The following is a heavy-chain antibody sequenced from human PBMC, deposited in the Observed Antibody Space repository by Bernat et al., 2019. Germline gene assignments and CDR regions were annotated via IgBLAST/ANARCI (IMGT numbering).Heavy chain of an antibody. J-gene: IGHJ4*02. V-gene: IGHV3-30*18. CDR1: GFTFSSYG. CDR2: ISYDGSNK. CDR3: AKDPSSSWYFFDY. D-gene: IGHD6-13*01. Sequence: VQLVESGGGVVQPGRSLRLSCAASGFTFSSYGMHWVRQAPGKGLEWVAVISYDGSNKYYADSVKGRFTISRDNSKNTLYLQMNSLRAEDTAVYYCAKDPSSSWYFFDYWGQGTLVTVSS.